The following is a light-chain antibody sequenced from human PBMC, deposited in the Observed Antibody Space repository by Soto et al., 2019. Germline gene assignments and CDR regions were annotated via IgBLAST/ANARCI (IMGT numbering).Light chain of an antibody. V-gene: IGLV2-14*03. Sequence: QSALTQPASVSGAPGQSITISCTGTSSDVGGYNYVSWYQQHPGKAPKLMIYDVSNRPSGVSNRFSGSKSGNTASLTISGLQAEDEADYYCSSYRRSNTLVFGTGTKLTVL. CDR2: DVS. CDR3: SSYRRSNTLV. CDR1: SSDVGGYNY. J-gene: IGLJ1*01.